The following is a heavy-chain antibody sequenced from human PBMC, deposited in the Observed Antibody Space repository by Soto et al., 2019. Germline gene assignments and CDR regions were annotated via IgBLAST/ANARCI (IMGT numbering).Heavy chain of an antibody. Sequence: GGSLRLSCAASGFTFDDYAMHWVRQAPGKGLEWVSGISWNSGSIGYADSVKGRFTISRDNAKNSLYLQMNSLRAEDTALYYCAKATSLPVYDAFDIWGQGTMVTVSS. V-gene: IGHV3-9*01. CDR2: ISWNSGSI. CDR1: GFTFDDYA. CDR3: AKATSLPVYDAFDI. J-gene: IGHJ3*02.